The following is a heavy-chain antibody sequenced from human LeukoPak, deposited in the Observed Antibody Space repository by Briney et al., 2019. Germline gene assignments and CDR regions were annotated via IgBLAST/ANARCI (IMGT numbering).Heavy chain of an antibody. V-gene: IGHV4-59*01. CDR3: ARDGVAAAGTSDI. CDR1: GGSISSYY. J-gene: IGHJ3*02. CDR2: IYYSGST. D-gene: IGHD6-13*01. Sequence: SETLSPTCTVSGGSISSYYWSWIRQPPGKGLEWIGYIYYSGSTNYNPSLKSRVTISVDTSKNQFSLKLSSVTAADTAVYYCARDGVAAAGTSDIWGQGTVVSVSS.